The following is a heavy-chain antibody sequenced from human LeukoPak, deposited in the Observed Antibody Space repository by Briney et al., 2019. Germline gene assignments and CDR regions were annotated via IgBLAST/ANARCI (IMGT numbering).Heavy chain of an antibody. D-gene: IGHD3-22*01. V-gene: IGHV1-24*01. CDR1: TYTLTELS. CDR3: ATGRLYYDRRGYYENDAFDL. J-gene: IGHJ3*01. Sequence: ASVKVSCKVSTYTLTELSIHWVRQAPGKGLEWMVGFDPEHGETIYAQKFQGRVIMTEDTSTDTAYMELSGLRSEDTAVYYCATGRLYYDRRGYYENDAFDLWGHGTRVTVTS. CDR2: FDPEHGET.